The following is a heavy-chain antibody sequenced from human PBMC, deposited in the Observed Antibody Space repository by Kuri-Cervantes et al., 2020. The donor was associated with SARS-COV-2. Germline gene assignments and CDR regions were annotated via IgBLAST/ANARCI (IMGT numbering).Heavy chain of an antibody. D-gene: IGHD4/OR15-4a*01. J-gene: IGHJ4*02. CDR1: GGTFSSYA. CDR3: ARDFAGGLTTCDY. V-gene: IGHV1-69*05. Sequence: SVKVSCKASGGTFSSYAISWVRQAPGQGLEWMGGIIPIFGTANYAQKFQGRVTMTTDTSTSTAYMELRSLRSDDTAVYYCARDFAGGLTTCDYWGQGTLVTVSS. CDR2: IIPIFGTA.